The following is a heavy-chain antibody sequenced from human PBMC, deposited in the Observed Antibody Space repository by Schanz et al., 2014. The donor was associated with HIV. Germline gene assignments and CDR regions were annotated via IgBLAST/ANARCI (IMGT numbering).Heavy chain of an antibody. D-gene: IGHD3-16*01. CDR2: IIPIFATP. J-gene: IGHJ6*02. CDR3: ATWREGGPVHFGMDV. CDR1: GGIFSYHA. V-gene: IGHV1-69*01. Sequence: QVQLVQSGAEVKKPGSSVKVSCKASGGIFSYHAINWVRQAPGQGLEWMGGIIPIFATPNYAQKFQGRVTITADESTSTAYMTLSGLASEDTAVYYWATWREGGPVHFGMDVWGQGTRVTVSS.